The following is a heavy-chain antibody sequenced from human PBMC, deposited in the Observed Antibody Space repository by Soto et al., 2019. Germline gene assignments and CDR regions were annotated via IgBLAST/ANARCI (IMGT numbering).Heavy chain of an antibody. CDR3: AKGPSIWDYYYYMDV. CDR2: ISWNSGSI. D-gene: IGHD7-27*01. CDR1: GFTFDDYA. J-gene: IGHJ6*03. V-gene: IGHV3-9*01. Sequence: EVQLVESGGGLVQPGRSLRLSCAASGFTFDDYAMHWVRQAPGKGLEWVSGISWNSGSIGYADSVKGRFTISRDNAKNSLYLQMNSLRAEDTALYYCAKGPSIWDYYYYMDVWGKGTTVTVSS.